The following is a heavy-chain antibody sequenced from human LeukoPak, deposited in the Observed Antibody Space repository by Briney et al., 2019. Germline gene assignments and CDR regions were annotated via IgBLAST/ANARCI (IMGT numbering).Heavy chain of an antibody. V-gene: IGHV3-33*01. CDR1: GFNFSSYG. D-gene: IGHD5-24*01. Sequence: GGSLRLSCAASGFNFSSYGMHWVRQAPGKGLEWVAVIWYDGSNKYYADSVKGRFTIPRDNSKNTLYLQMNSLRAEDTAVYYCARDEGDVYYDYWGQGTLVTVSS. CDR2: IWYDGSNK. J-gene: IGHJ4*02. CDR3: ARDEGDVYYDY.